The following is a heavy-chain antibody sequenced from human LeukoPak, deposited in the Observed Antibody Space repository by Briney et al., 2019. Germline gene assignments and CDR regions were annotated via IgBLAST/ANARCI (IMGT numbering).Heavy chain of an antibody. CDR2: ISSSSSTI. CDR3: ARVPVGATTWSPEGY. J-gene: IGHJ4*02. CDR1: GFTFSSYS. Sequence: GGSLRLSCAASGFTFSSYSMNWVRQAPGKGLEWVSYISSSSSTIYYADSVKGRFTISRDNAKNSLYLQMNSLRAEDTAVYYCARVPVGATTWSPEGYWGQGTLVTVSS. V-gene: IGHV3-48*04. D-gene: IGHD1-26*01.